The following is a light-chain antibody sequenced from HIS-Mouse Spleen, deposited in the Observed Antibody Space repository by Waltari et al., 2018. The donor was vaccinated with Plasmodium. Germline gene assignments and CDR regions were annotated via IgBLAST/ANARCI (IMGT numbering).Light chain of an antibody. CDR1: KSGDKY. V-gene: IGLV3-1*01. J-gene: IGLJ2*01. CDR2: QDS. Sequence: SYELTQPPSVSVSPGQTASITCSGDKSGDKYACWYQQKPGQSPVLVIYQDSKRPLGVPEPVSGSNSGNTATLTSGGTQAMDEADYYCPAWDGSTVVFGGGTKLTVL. CDR3: PAWDGSTVV.